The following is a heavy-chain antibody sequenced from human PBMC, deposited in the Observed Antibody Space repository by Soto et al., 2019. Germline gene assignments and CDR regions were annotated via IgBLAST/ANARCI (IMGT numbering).Heavy chain of an antibody. J-gene: IGHJ6*02. CDR3: ARARHGSDGMDV. Sequence: PSETLSLTCAVPGGSISRGGYSWSWIRQPPGKGLEWIGYIYHSGSTYSNPSLKSRVTISVDTSKTQFPLKLSAVTAADTAVYFCARARHGSDGMDVWGQGTTVTVS. CDR2: IYHSGST. CDR1: GGSISRGGYS. V-gene: IGHV4-30-2*01.